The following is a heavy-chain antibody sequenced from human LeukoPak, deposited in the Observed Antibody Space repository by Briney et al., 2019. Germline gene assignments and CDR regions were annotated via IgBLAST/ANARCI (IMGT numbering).Heavy chain of an antibody. V-gene: IGHV3-74*01. Sequence: PGGSLRLSCAASGLTFSSHWMHWVRQAPGKGLVWVSRITNDGSSTTYADSVKGRFTISRDDVKNMLYLQMSSLRVEDTGLYYCSTVEHFWGQGTLVTVSS. CDR1: GLTFSSHW. J-gene: IGHJ4*02. CDR3: STVEHF. CDR2: ITNDGSST. D-gene: IGHD1/OR15-1a*01.